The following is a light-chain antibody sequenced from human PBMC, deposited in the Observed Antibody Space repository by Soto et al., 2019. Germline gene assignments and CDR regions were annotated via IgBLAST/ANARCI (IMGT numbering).Light chain of an antibody. CDR3: QQYNSYPWT. V-gene: IGKV1-5*01. Sequence: DIQITQSPSTLSAFVGDRVSITCRASQSISSWLAWYQQKPGKAPKLLIYDASSLESGVPSRFSGSGSGTEFTLTISSLQPDDFATYYCQQYNSYPWTFGQGTKVDNK. CDR1: QSISSW. CDR2: DAS. J-gene: IGKJ1*01.